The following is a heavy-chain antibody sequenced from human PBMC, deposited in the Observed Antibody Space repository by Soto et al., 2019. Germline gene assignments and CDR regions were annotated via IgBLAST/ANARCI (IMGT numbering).Heavy chain of an antibody. V-gene: IGHV3-23*01. J-gene: IGHJ4*01. Sequence: EVQLLDSGGGLVQPGGSLRLSCASSGFTFSSDSMNWVRQAPGKGLEWVSVISGSGDSTYYADSVKGRFTISRDHSKNTLYLQMNSLRTEDTAVNYCARRGPGTYFHYWGYGTLV. D-gene: IGHD6-13*01. CDR1: GFTFSSDS. CDR2: ISGSGDST. CDR3: ARRGPGTYFHY.